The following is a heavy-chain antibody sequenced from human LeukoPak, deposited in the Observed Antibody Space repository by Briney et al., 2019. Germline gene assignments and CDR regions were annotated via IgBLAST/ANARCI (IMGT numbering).Heavy chain of an antibody. V-gene: IGHV3-30*02. Sequence: GGSLRLSCAASGFTFSSYGMHWVRQAPGKGLEWVAFMRFDGSNKYYPDSVKGRFTISRDNSKNTLYLQMNSLRAEDTAVYYCARDYSSYYYYYMDVWGKGTTVSVSS. CDR1: GFTFSSYG. J-gene: IGHJ6*03. CDR2: MRFDGSNK. D-gene: IGHD5-18*01. CDR3: ARDYSSYYYYYMDV.